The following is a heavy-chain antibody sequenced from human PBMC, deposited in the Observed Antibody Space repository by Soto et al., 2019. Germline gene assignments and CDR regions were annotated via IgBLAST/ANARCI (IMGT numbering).Heavy chain of an antibody. Sequence: GESLKISCKGSGYSFTSYWISWVRQMPGKGLEWMGRIDPSDSYTNYSPSFQGHVTISADKSISTAYLQWSSLKASDTAMYYCARRPYLGHYYSGMDVWGQGTKVTVSS. V-gene: IGHV5-10-1*01. CDR2: IDPSDSYT. J-gene: IGHJ6*02. CDR1: GYSFTSYW. CDR3: ARRPYLGHYYSGMDV.